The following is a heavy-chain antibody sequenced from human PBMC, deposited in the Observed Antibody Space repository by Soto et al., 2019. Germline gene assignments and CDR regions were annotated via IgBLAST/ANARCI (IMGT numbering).Heavy chain of an antibody. Sequence: PGGSLRLSCVGTGFNFSDSYLSWIRQAPGKGLEWVSYMSGDGHTIHYDVSVKGRFNISRDNAENSLYLQMNSLRVEDTAVYYCTRPPPGAWALESWGQGTLVTVSS. V-gene: IGHV3-11*01. CDR1: GFNFSDSY. CDR3: TRPPPGAWALES. D-gene: IGHD7-27*01. CDR2: MSGDGHTI. J-gene: IGHJ4*02.